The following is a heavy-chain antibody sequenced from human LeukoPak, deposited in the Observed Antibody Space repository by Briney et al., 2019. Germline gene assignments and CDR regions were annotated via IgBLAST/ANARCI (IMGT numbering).Heavy chain of an antibody. Sequence: GGSLRLSCAASGFTFSVYYMSWIRQAPGKGLEWVSYISSSSTYTNYADSVKGRFTISRDNAKNSLYLQMNSLRAEDTAVYYCARGDTYYYDSSGYGPFDYWGQGTLVTVSS. CDR1: GFTFSVYY. D-gene: IGHD3-22*01. V-gene: IGHV3-11*05. J-gene: IGHJ4*02. CDR3: ARGDTYYYDSSGYGPFDY. CDR2: ISSSSTYT.